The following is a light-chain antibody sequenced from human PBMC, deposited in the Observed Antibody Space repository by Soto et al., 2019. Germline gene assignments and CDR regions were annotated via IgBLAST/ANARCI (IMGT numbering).Light chain of an antibody. V-gene: IGLV2-11*01. CDR3: CSYAGSYTV. CDR1: SSDVGGYNF. J-gene: IGLJ2*01. Sequence: QSALTQPRSVSGSPGQSVTISCTGTSSDVGGYNFVSWYQQHPGKAPKLMICDVTKRPSGVPDRFSGSKSGNTASLTISGLQAEDEAEYYCCSYAGSYTVFGGGTKLTVL. CDR2: DVT.